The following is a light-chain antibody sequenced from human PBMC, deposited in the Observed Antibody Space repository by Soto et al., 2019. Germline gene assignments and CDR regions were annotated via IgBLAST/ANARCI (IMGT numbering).Light chain of an antibody. CDR3: SSFTSTSTLV. CDR1: SSDVGYFIY. Sequence: QSALTQPASVSGSPGQSITISCTGTSSDVGYFIYVSWYQHHPGEAPKLILYDVTNRPSGVSDRFSGSKSGNTASLTISGLQAEDEADYYCSSFTSTSTLVFGGGTKLTVL. CDR2: DVT. J-gene: IGLJ3*02. V-gene: IGLV2-14*03.